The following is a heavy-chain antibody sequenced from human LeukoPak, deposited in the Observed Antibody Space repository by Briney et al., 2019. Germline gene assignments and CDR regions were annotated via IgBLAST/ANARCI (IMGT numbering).Heavy chain of an antibody. CDR2: IIPISGTT. CDR3: ARALYLTGDCYSCYFDY. V-gene: IGHV1-69*05. D-gene: IGHD2-21*02. CDR1: GGTFTSYA. J-gene: IGHJ4*02. Sequence: SSVKVSCKTSGGTFTSYAITWVRQAPGRGLEWMGKIIPISGTTNYAQKFQGRVTITTDESTSTAYMELSSLRSEDTAVYYCARALYLTGDCYSCYFDYWGQGTLVTASS.